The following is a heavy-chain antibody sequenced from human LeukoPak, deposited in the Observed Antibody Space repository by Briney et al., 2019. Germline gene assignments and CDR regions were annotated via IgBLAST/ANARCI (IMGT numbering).Heavy chain of an antibody. V-gene: IGHV1-69*13. CDR1: GYTFTSYG. CDR2: IIPIFGTA. Sequence: SVKVSCKASGYTFTSYGISWVRQAPGQGLEWMGGIIPIFGTANYAQKFQGRVTITADESTSTAYMELSSLRSEDTAVYYCARDCSSTSCYNYYYYGMDVWGQGTTVTVSS. CDR3: ARDCSSTSCYNYYYYGMDV. J-gene: IGHJ6*02. D-gene: IGHD2-2*02.